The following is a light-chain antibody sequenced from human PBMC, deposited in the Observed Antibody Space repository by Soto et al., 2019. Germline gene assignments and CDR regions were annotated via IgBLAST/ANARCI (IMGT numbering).Light chain of an antibody. Sequence: IVMTQSLLSLPVIPVDPASISCRSSESLVHSNGYNYLDWYLQKPGQSPQLLIYLGSNRASGVPDRCSGSGSGTDFTLKIRRVDAEDVGVYYCMQDLQTSGRCGKRTKVDIK. CDR3: MQDLQTSGR. CDR1: ESLVHSNGYNY. CDR2: LGS. J-gene: IGKJ1*01. V-gene: IGKV2-28*01.